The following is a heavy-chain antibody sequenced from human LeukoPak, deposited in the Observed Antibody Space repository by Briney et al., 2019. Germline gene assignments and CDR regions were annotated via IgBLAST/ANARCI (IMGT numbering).Heavy chain of an antibody. CDR1: GFTFSNYA. CDR2: VFYDGTIQ. Sequence: GGSLRLSCAASGFTFSNYAMHWVRQAPGKGLEWVAVVFYDGTIQYYADSVKGRFTISRDNSKNTLYLQMNSLRAEDTALYYCARTRYSSSWYYFDYWGQGTLVTVSS. J-gene: IGHJ4*02. D-gene: IGHD6-13*01. V-gene: IGHV3-30*04. CDR3: ARTRYSSSWYYFDY.